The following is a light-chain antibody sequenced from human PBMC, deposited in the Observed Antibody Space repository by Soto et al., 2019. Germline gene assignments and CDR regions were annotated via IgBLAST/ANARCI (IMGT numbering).Light chain of an antibody. CDR3: QQYNSYVYT. CDR2: KAS. Sequence: DIQMTQSPSTLSASVGDRVTITCRASQSISSWLAWYQQKPGKAPKLLIYKASSLESGVPSRFSGSGSGTEFPLTISSLQPDDFASYYCQQYNSYVYTFGQGTKLEIK. CDR1: QSISSW. J-gene: IGKJ2*01. V-gene: IGKV1-5*03.